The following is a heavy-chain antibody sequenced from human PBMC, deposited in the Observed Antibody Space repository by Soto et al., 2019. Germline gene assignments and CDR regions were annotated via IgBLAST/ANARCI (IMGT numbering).Heavy chain of an antibody. CDR3: AANRGYNYYYGMDV. CDR2: IVVGSGNT. Sequence: SVKVSCKASGFTFTSSAMQWVRQARGQRLEWIGWIVVGSGNTNYAQKFQERVSITRDMSTRTAYMELSSLRAEDTAVYYCAANRGYNYYYGMDVWGQGTTVTVSS. CDR1: GFTFTSSA. V-gene: IGHV1-58*02. J-gene: IGHJ6*02. D-gene: IGHD3-22*01.